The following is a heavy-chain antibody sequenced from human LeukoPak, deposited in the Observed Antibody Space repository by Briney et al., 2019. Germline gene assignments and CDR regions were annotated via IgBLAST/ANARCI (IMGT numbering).Heavy chain of an antibody. CDR1: GYPFSSYG. V-gene: IGHV1-18*01. CDR2: ISAYNGHT. J-gene: IGHJ4*02. CDR3: ASGACYPFDF. Sequence: ASVKVSCKGSGYPFSSYGITWVRQAPGQGLEWVGWISAYNGHTQYGQNVQGRVTMTTETSTTTAYLELRNLTSDDTAVYFCASGACYPFDFWGQGTLVTVSS. D-gene: IGHD2-15*01.